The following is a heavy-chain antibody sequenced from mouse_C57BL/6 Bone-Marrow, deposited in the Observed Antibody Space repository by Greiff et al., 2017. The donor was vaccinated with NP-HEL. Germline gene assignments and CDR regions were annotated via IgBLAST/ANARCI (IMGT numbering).Heavy chain of an antibody. CDR1: GFNIKDDY. J-gene: IGHJ1*03. CDR3: TSITTVVNWYFDV. D-gene: IGHD1-1*01. V-gene: IGHV14-4*01. Sequence: EVQVVESGAELVRPGASVKLSCTASGFNIKDDYMHWVKQRPEQGLEWIGWIDPENGDTEYASKFQGKATITADTSSNTAYLQLSSLTSEDTAVYYCTSITTVVNWYFDVWGTGTTVTVSS. CDR2: IDPENGDT.